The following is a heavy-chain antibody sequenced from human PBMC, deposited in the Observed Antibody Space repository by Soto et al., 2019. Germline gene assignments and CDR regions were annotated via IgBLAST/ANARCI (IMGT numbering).Heavy chain of an antibody. CDR2: IIAYNGNT. CDR3: SRDSIIVGEVLTYNWFDP. J-gene: IGHJ5*02. CDR1: GYTCTSYG. D-gene: IGHD2-15*01. V-gene: IGHV1-18*01. Sequence: GASAKISCKASGYTCTSYGLSWLLQAPGEGLEWMGWIIAYNGNTNYAQKLEGRVTMITDTSTSTAYMELRNLRPDDTAAYYISRDSIIVGEVLTYNWFDPWGQGTLVTVSS.